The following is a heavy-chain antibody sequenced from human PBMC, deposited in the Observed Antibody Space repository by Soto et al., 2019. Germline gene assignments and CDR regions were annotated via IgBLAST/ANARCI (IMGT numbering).Heavy chain of an antibody. CDR1: GGTFSSYA. Sequence: QVQLVQSGAEVKKPGSSVKVSCKASGGTFSSYAISWVRQAPGQGLEWMGGIIPIFGTANYAQKFQGRVTFTADESTSTAYMELSSLRSEDTAVYYCARVIGPAAQEYYYYYGMDVWGQGTTVTVSS. V-gene: IGHV1-69*01. J-gene: IGHJ6*02. D-gene: IGHD2-2*01. CDR2: IIPIFGTA. CDR3: ARVIGPAAQEYYYYYGMDV.